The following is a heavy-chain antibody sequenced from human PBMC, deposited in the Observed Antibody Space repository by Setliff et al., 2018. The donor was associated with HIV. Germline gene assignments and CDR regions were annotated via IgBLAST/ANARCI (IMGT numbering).Heavy chain of an antibody. V-gene: IGHV4-59*01. J-gene: IGHJ3*01. CDR2: IYFTGSS. CDR3: ARVQMAYAAFDV. Sequence: SETLSLTCTVSGGSTSTYYWSWIRQPPGKGLEWIGSIYFTGSSDNNPPLKSRVTLSVDTSKHQFSLKLSSVTAADTAVYYCARVQMAYAAFDVWGQGTMVTVSS. D-gene: IGHD4-17*01. CDR1: GGSTSTYY.